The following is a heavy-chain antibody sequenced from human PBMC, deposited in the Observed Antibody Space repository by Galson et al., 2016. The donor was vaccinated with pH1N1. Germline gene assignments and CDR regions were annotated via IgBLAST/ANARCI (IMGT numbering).Heavy chain of an antibody. CDR1: GFPFSTYW. CDR3: ARGRATMRSMVRGFDI. CDR2: IFRDGTNV. Sequence: SLRLSCAASGFPFSTYWMHWVRQAPGKGLVWVPRIFRDGTNVAYADSVKDRFTISRDNAKNTLYLQMNILRVEYAAVYYCARGRATMRSMVRGFDIWGQGTMVTVSS. V-gene: IGHV3-74*01. D-gene: IGHD3-10*01. J-gene: IGHJ3*02.